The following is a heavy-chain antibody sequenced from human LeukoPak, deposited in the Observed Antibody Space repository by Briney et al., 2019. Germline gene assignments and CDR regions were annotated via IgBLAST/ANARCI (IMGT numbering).Heavy chain of an antibody. Sequence: GGSLRLSCAASGFTFSSYWMSWVRQAPGKGLERVANIKQDGSEKYYVDSVKGRFTISRDNAKNSLYLQMNSLRAEDTAVYYCARPPTIFGARYYYYGMDVWGQGTTVTVSS. CDR3: ARPPTIFGARYYYYGMDV. V-gene: IGHV3-7*01. CDR2: IKQDGSEK. J-gene: IGHJ6*02. CDR1: GFTFSSYW. D-gene: IGHD3-3*01.